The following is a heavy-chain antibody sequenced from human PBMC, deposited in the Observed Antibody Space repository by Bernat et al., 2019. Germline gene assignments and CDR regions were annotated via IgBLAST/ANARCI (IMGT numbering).Heavy chain of an antibody. V-gene: IGHV3-49*03. J-gene: IGHJ5*02. D-gene: IGHD2-21*02. CDR1: GFTFGDYA. CDR3: TRVGPYCGGDCYDNWFDP. Sequence: EVQLVESGGGLVQPGRSLRLSCTASGFTFGDYAMSWFRQAPGKGLVRVGFIRSKAYGGTTEYAASVKDRFTISRDDSKSIAYLQMNSLKTEDAAVYYCTRVGPYCGGDCYDNWFDPWGQGTLVTVSS. CDR2: IRSKAYGGTT.